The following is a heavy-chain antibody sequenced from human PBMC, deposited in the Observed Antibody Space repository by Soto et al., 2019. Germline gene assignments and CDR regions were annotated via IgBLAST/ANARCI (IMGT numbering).Heavy chain of an antibody. D-gene: IGHD2-2*01. Sequence: QVQLVESGGGVVQPGGSLRLSCAASGFTFNNYGMHWVRQAPGKGLEWVAVIWFDGTYKYYADSVKGRFTISRDNSKNTLYLQMNSLGAEDAAVYYCSREPVPLEDVWGQGTTVTVSS. V-gene: IGHV3-33*01. J-gene: IGHJ6*02. CDR3: SREPVPLEDV. CDR2: IWFDGTYK. CDR1: GFTFNNYG.